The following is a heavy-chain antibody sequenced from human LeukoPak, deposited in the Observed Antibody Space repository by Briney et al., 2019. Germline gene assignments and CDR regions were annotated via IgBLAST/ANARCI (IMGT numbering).Heavy chain of an antibody. Sequence: ASVKVSCKASGYTFTSYPITWVRQAPGQGLEWMGWISIYNDKTNYAQNLQGRVTMTTDTSTSTAYMELRSLRSDDTAVYYCARVGVPPEGYCSSTSCYTLGWFDPWGQGTLVTVSS. J-gene: IGHJ5*02. CDR3: ARVGVPPEGYCSSTSCYTLGWFDP. CDR2: ISIYNDKT. D-gene: IGHD2-2*02. CDR1: GYTFTSYP. V-gene: IGHV1-18*01.